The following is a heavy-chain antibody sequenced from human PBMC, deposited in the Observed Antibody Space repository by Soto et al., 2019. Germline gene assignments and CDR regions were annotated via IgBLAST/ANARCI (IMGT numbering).Heavy chain of an antibody. CDR1: GYTFTSYY. D-gene: IGHD3-22*01. V-gene: IGHV1-46*01. CDR3: AREKPDYYDTGNGMDV. Sequence: ASVKVCCKASGYTFTSYYMHWVRQAPGQGLEWMGIINPSGGSTSYAPKFQGRGTLTRGTSTSTVYMGLSSLRSEDTAVYYGAREKPDYYDTGNGMDVWGNGTRVSVSS. J-gene: IGHJ6*04. CDR2: INPSGGST.